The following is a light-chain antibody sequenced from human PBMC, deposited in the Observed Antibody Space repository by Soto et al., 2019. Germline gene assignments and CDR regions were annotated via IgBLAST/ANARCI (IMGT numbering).Light chain of an antibody. CDR2: DSN. V-gene: IGLV1-51*01. CDR1: SSNIGDNY. Sequence: QSVLTQAPSVSAAPGQKVTISCSGSSSNIGDNYVSWYQLLPGTAPKLLSYDSNKRPSGIPDRFSGSKSGTSATLGITGLKPGDEADYYCGTWESTLRTAVFGGGTKLTVL. CDR3: GTWESTLRTAV. J-gene: IGLJ3*02.